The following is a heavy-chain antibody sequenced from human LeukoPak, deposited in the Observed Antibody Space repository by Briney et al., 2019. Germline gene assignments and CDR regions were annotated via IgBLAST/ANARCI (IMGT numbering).Heavy chain of an antibody. V-gene: IGHV3-7*01. Sequence: GGSLRLSCAASGFTFSSYWMNWVRQAPGEGLEWVANINQDGRGKYYVDSVKGRFTISRDNAKKSLYLQMNSLRAEDTAVYYCAKDGAGEWELLGTFDYWGQGTLVTVSS. CDR2: INQDGRGK. J-gene: IGHJ4*02. D-gene: IGHD1-26*01. CDR3: AKDGAGEWELLGTFDY. CDR1: GFTFSSYW.